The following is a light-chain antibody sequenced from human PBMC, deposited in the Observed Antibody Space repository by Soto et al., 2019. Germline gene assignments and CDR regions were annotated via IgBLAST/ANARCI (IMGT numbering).Light chain of an antibody. V-gene: IGLV2-23*01. CDR3: CSFAGSSPYV. CDR1: SRDVGTYSL. J-gene: IGLJ1*01. Sequence: QSALTQPASVSGSPGQSITISCTGTSRDVGTYSLVSWYQQHPGKAPKLMIYEGSKRPSGVSNRFSGSKSGNTASLTISGLQAEDEADYYCCSFAGSSPYVFGTGTKVT. CDR2: EGS.